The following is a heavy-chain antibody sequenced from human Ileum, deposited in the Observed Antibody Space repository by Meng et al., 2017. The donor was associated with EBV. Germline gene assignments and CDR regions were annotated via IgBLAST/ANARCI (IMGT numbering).Heavy chain of an antibody. V-gene: IGHV4-4*02. Sequence: QVQLPGSAPGLGKPSGTLSLPCAVSGGSISSSNWGSWVRQAPGKGLEWIGEIHHTESTNYNPSLKSRVTISVDKSKNQFSLKLSSVTAADTAVYYCARESYSDSSGYYSLDYWGQGSLVTVSS. CDR3: ARESYSDSSGYYSLDY. CDR2: IHHTEST. D-gene: IGHD3-22*01. J-gene: IGHJ4*02. CDR1: GGSISSSNW.